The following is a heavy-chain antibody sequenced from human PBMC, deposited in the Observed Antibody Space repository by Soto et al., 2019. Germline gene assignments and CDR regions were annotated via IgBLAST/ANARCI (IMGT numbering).Heavy chain of an antibody. D-gene: IGHD2-15*01. Sequence: TGGSLRLSCVASGFTFSGYFMNWVRQAPGKGLECVSSIGTSDSAIYYADSVKGRFTISRDNARNSLYLQMNSLRAEDTAVYYCARPGRYCSGGSCYSARYFDYWGQGTLVTVSS. CDR2: IGTSDSAI. J-gene: IGHJ4*02. V-gene: IGHV3-48*01. CDR3: ARPGRYCSGGSCYSARYFDY. CDR1: GFTFSGYF.